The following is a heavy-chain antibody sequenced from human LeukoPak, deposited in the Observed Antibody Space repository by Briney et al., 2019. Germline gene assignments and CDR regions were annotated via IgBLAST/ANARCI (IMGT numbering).Heavy chain of an antibody. Sequence: RLXXAAXXFTXXXXGMHXVRXAXXXXXXXVAVISYDGSNKYYADSVKGRFTISRDNSKNTLYLQMNSLRAEDTAVYYCAKESYDSRGDVNWGQGTLVTVSS. D-gene: IGHD3-22*01. CDR1: XFTXXXXG. CDR3: AKESYDSRGDVN. J-gene: IGHJ4*02. V-gene: IGHV3-30*18. CDR2: ISYDGSNK.